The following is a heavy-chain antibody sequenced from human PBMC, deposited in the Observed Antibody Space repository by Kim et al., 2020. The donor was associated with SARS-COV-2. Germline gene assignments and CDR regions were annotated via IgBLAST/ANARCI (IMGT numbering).Heavy chain of an antibody. V-gene: IGHV4-39*01. D-gene: IGHD5-18*01. CDR3: ARQVPLIQLWLDGWFDP. CDR2: IYYSGST. CDR1: GGSISSSSYY. Sequence: SETLSLTCTVSGGSISSSSYYWGWIRQPPGKGLEWIGSIYYSGSTYYNPSLKSRVTISVDTSKNQFSLKLSSVTAADTAVYYCARQVPLIQLWLDGWFDPWGQGTLVTVSS. J-gene: IGHJ5*02.